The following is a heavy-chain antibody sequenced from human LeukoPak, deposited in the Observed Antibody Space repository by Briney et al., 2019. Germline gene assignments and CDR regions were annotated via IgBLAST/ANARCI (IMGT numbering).Heavy chain of an antibody. V-gene: IGHV1-8*03. CDR3: ARAPYPWVYFDY. CDR2: MNPNSGNT. Sequence: ASVKVSCKASGDTFTSYDINWVRQATGQGLEWMGWMNPNSGNTGYAQKFQGRVTITRNTSISTAYMELSSLRSEDTAVYYCARAPYPWVYFDYWGQGTLVTVSS. CDR1: GDTFTSYD. J-gene: IGHJ4*02. D-gene: IGHD6-13*01.